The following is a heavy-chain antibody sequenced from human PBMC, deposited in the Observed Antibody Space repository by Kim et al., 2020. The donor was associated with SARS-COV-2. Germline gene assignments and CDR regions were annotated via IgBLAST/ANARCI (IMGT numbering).Heavy chain of an antibody. CDR2: INHSGST. J-gene: IGHJ4*02. CDR1: GGSFSGYY. V-gene: IGHV4-34*01. CDR3: ARFRQAAAGPIDY. Sequence: SETLSLTCAVYGGSFSGYYWSWIRQPPGKGLEWIGEINHSGSTNYNPSLKSRVTISVDTSKNQFSLKLSSVTAADTAVYYCARFRQAAAGPIDYWGQGTLVTVSS. D-gene: IGHD6-13*01.